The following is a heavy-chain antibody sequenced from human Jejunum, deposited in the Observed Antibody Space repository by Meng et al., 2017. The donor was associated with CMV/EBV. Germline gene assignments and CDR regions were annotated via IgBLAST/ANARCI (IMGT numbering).Heavy chain of an antibody. D-gene: IGHD5-18*01. J-gene: IGHJ6*02. CDR2: IRYDGSNK. Sequence: SYGMHWVRQAPGKGLEWVAFIRYDGSNKYYADSVKGRFTISRDNSKNTLYLQMSSLRAEDTAVYYCAKTETAMASNYYYYYGMDVWGQGTTVTVSS. V-gene: IGHV3-30*02. CDR3: AKTETAMASNYYYYYGMDV. CDR1: SYG.